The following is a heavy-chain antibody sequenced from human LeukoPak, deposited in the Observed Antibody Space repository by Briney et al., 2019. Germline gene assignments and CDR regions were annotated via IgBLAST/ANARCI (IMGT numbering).Heavy chain of an antibody. Sequence: HTGGSLRLSCAASGFTFSSYAMSWVRQAPGKGLEWVSAISGSGGSTYYADSVKGRFTISRDNSKNTLHLQMNSLRAEDTAVYYCAKESYTGSEYFQHWGQGTLVTVSS. V-gene: IGHV3-23*01. CDR3: AKESYTGSEYFQH. CDR2: ISGSGGST. D-gene: IGHD1-14*01. CDR1: GFTFSSYA. J-gene: IGHJ1*01.